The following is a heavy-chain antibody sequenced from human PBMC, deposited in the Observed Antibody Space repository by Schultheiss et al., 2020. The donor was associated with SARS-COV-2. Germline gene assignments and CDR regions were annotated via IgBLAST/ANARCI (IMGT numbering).Heavy chain of an antibody. CDR1: GFTFSSYS. Sequence: GESLKISCAASGFTFSSYSMNWVRQAPGKGLEWVSSISSSSSYIYYADSVKGRFTISRDNAKNSLYLQMNSLRAEDTAVYYCAKEGYSSGWYWDYWGQGTLVTVSS. J-gene: IGHJ4*02. CDR2: ISSSSSYI. CDR3: AKEGYSSGWYWDY. V-gene: IGHV3-21*04. D-gene: IGHD6-19*01.